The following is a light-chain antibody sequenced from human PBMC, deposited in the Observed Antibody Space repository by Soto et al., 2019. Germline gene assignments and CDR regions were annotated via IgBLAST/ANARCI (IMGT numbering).Light chain of an antibody. CDR3: CSYAGTYTPVV. V-gene: IGLV2-11*01. CDR2: DVS. Sequence: QSALTQPRSVSGSPGQSVTISCAGTSSDVGGYNYVSWYQQYPGKAPKLMISDVSKRPSGVPDRFSGSKSGNTASLTISGLQAEDEADYCCCSYAGTYTPVVFGGGTKLTVL. CDR1: SSDVGGYNY. J-gene: IGLJ2*01.